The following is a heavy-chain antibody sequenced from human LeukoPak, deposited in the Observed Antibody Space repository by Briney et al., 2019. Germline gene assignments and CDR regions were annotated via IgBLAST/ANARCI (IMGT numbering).Heavy chain of an antibody. CDR2: IEQDGSEK. Sequence: GGSLRLSCAASGFTFRIFWMSWVRRAPGKGLEWVANIEQDGSEKYYVDSVKGRFTISRDNAKNSLYLQMNSLRAEDTAVYYCARDGGYCANGVCHYFEYRGQGTLVTVSS. J-gene: IGHJ4*02. CDR3: ARDGGYCANGVCHYFEY. D-gene: IGHD2-8*01. CDR1: GFTFRIFW. V-gene: IGHV3-7*05.